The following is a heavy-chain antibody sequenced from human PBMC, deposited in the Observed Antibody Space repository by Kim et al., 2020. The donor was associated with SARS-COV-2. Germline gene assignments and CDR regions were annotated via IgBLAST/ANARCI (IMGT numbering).Heavy chain of an antibody. V-gene: IGHV1-2*06. CDR1: GNTFTGYY. J-gene: IGHJ6*02. CDR2: INPNSGGT. Sequence: ASVKVSCKASGNTFTGYYMHWVRQAPGQGLEWMGRINPNSGGTNYAQKFQGRVTMTRDTSISTAYMELSRLRSDDTAVYYCARVRDLYYYGMDVWGQGTTVTVSS. CDR3: ARVRDLYYYGMDV.